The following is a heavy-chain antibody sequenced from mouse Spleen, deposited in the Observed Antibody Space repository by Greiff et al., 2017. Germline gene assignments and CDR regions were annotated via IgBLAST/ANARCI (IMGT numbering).Heavy chain of an antibody. V-gene: IGHV1-61*01. J-gene: IGHJ3*01. CDR2: IYPSDSET. D-gene: IGHD1-1*01. Sequence: QVQLQQSGAELVRPGSSVKLSCKASGYTFTSYWMDWVKQRPGQGLEWIGNIYPSDSETHYNQKFKDKATLTVDKSSSTAYMQLSSLTSEDCAVYYCARSRSPWFAYWGQGTLVTVSA. CDR3: ARSRSPWFAY. CDR1: GYTFTSYW.